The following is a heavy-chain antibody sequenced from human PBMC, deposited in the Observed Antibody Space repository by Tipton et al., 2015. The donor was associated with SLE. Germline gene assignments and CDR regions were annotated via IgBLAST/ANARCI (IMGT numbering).Heavy chain of an antibody. J-gene: IGHJ3*02. CDR3: ARENDREDAFDI. Sequence: TLSLTCTVSSSSISNYYWSWIRRSPGKGLEWIGYIYTYGTTNYNPSLKSRVTISVDTSRNQFSLKLNSVTAADTAVYYCARENDREDAFDIWGQGTMVTVSS. CDR1: SSSISNYY. V-gene: IGHV4-4*08. CDR2: IYTYGTT. D-gene: IGHD1-1*01.